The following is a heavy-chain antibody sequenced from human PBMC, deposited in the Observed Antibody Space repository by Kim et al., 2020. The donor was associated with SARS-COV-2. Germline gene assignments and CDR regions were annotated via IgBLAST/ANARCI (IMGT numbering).Heavy chain of an antibody. CDR3: ARGGGGGSGSYYSGWFDP. V-gene: IGHV1-3*01. D-gene: IGHD3-10*01. J-gene: IGHJ5*02. Sequence: QGRVTITRDTSASTAYMELSSLRSEDTAVYYCARGGGGGSGSYYSGWFDPWGQGTLVTVSS.